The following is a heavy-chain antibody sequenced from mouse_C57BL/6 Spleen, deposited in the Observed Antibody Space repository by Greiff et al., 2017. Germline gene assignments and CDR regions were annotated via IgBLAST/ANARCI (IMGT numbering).Heavy chain of an antibody. V-gene: IGHV2-5*01. D-gene: IGHD3-3*01. CDR2: IWRGGST. Sequence: VQRVESGPGLVQPSQSLSITCTVSGFSLTSYGVRWVRQSPGKGLEWLGVIWRGGSTDYNAAFMSRLSITKENSKSQVFFKMNRLQADDTAIYYCAKKGGDGSFAYWGQGTLVTVSA. CDR3: AKKGGDGSFAY. CDR1: GFSLTSYG. J-gene: IGHJ3*01.